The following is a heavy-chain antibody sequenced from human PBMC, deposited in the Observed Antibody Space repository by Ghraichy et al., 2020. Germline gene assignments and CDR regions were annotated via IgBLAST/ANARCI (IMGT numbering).Heavy chain of an antibody. CDR2: ISHTSDYT. Sequence: GGSLRLSCAASGFTFSDYYMSWIRQAPGKGLEWVSYISHTSDYTTYADSVKGRFTISRDNAKNSLYLQMDGLRDDDTAVYYCSRHSAAAGTVYWGQGTLVTVSS. CDR3: SRHSAAAGTVY. D-gene: IGHD6-13*01. CDR1: GFTFSDYY. V-gene: IGHV3-11*03. J-gene: IGHJ4*02.